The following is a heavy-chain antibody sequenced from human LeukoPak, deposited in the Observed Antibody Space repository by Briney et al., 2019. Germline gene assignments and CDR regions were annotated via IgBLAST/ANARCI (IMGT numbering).Heavy chain of an antibody. CDR3: ARAPLLTTVSSGYYYYFMHL. J-gene: IGHJ6*03. D-gene: IGHD4-17*01. CDR2: IIPLFGTP. V-gene: IGHV1-69*01. Sequence: SVKVSCKAYGGTFNTYALSWVRQAPGQGLEWMGGIIPLFGTPNYAYKFQARLTITASESTTTFAMELRGLTSDDPAVYFCARAPLLTTVSSGYYYYFMHLWRRGTMVSVP. CDR1: GGTFNTYA.